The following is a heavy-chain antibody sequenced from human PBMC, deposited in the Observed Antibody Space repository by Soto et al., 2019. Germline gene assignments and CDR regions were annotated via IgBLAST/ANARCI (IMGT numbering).Heavy chain of an antibody. CDR2: INHSGST. CDR1: GGSFSGYY. D-gene: IGHD3-22*01. CDR3: ARVYKTYYYDSSGYYYFDY. J-gene: IGHJ4*02. V-gene: IGHV4-34*01. Sequence: PSETLSLTCAVYGGSFSGYYWSWIRQPPGKGLEWIGEINHSGSTNYNPSLKSRVTISVDTSKNQFSLKLSSVTAADTAVYYCARVYKTYYYDSSGYYYFDYWGQGTLVT.